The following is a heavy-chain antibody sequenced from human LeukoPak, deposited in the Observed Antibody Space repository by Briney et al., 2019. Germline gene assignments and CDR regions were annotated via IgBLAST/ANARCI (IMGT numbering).Heavy chain of an antibody. Sequence: SETLSLTCTVSGGSISSFYWGWIRQPPGKGLEWIGSIYYSGSTYYKSSLKSRVTISVDTSKNQFSLKLSSVTAADTAVYYCGRGVTSAVGPKNWFDPWGQGTLVTVSS. D-gene: IGHD2-15*01. J-gene: IGHJ5*02. CDR3: GRGVTSAVGPKNWFDP. CDR2: IYYSGST. CDR1: GGSISSFY. V-gene: IGHV4-39*01.